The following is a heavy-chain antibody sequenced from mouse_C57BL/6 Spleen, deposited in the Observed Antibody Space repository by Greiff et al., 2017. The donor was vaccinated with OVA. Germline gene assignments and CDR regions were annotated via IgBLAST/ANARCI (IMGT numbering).Heavy chain of an antibody. D-gene: IGHD4-1*01. CDR1: GFTFSDYG. CDR2: ISSGSSTI. V-gene: IGHV5-17*01. J-gene: IGHJ3*01. Sequence: EVKRVASGGGLVKPGGSLKLSCAASGFTFSDYGMHWVRQAPEQGLEWVAYISSGSSTIYYADTVKGRFTISRDHAKNTLFLQMTSLRFDDTAMYDCERGLGRSWFAYWGQGTLVTVSA. CDR3: ERGLGRSWFAY.